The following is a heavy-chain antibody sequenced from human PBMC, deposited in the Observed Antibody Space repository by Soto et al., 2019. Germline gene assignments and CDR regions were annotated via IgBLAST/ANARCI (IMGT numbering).Heavy chain of an antibody. D-gene: IGHD1-26*01. CDR1: EYICTSYW. CDR3: ARRAPREVGDAFDI. V-gene: IGHV5-51*01. CDR2: IYPGDSDT. Sequence: GEALKISCKASEYICTSYWIAWGRQMPGIGLEWMGIIYPGDSDTRYSPSFQGQVTISADKSISTAYLQWSSLKASDTAMYYCARRAPREVGDAFDIWGQGTMVTLSS. J-gene: IGHJ3*02.